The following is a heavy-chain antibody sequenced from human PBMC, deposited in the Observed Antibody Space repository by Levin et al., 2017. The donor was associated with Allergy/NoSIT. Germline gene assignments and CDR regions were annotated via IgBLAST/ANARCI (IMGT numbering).Heavy chain of an antibody. CDR3: AGSGWDDFNYYYYGMDV. J-gene: IGHJ6*02. CDR2: ISSSSSYI. D-gene: IGHD6-19*01. V-gene: IGHV3-21*01. CDR1: GFTFSSYS. Sequence: GESLKISCAASGFTFSSYSMNWVRQAPGKGLEWVSSISSSSSYIYYADSVKGRFTISRNNAKNSLYLQMNSLRAEDTAVYYCAGSGWDDFNYYYYGMDVWGQGTTVTVSS.